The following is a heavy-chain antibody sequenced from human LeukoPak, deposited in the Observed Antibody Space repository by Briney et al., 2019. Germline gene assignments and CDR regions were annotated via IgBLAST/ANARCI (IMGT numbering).Heavy chain of an antibody. CDR2: INAGNGNT. V-gene: IGHV1-3*01. Sequence: GASVKVSCKASGYTFTSYAMHWVRQAPGQRLEWMGWINAGNGNTKYSQKFQGRVTITRDTSASTAYMELSSLRSEDTAVYYCARAYGDIQLWFSYYFDYWGQGTLVTVSS. CDR1: GYTFTSYA. D-gene: IGHD5-18*01. CDR3: ARAYGDIQLWFSYYFDY. J-gene: IGHJ4*02.